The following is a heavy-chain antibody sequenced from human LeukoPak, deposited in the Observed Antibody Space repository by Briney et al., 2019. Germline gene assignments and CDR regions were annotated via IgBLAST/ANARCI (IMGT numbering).Heavy chain of an antibody. CDR3: VKNWRSYGDYGDAFDI. J-gene: IGHJ3*02. Sequence: GGSLRLSCAASGFTFSSYAMSWVRQAPGKGLEWVSVISGSGGSTDHADSVKGRFTISRDNSKNTLYLQMNSLRAEDTAIYYCVKNWRSYGDYGDAFDIWGQGTMVTVSS. CDR1: GFTFSSYA. V-gene: IGHV3-23*01. D-gene: IGHD4-17*01. CDR2: ISGSGGST.